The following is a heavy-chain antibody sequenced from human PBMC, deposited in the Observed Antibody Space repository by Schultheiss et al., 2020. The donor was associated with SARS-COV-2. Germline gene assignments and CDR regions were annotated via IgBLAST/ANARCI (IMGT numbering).Heavy chain of an antibody. V-gene: IGHV3-64*04. D-gene: IGHD4-17*01. CDR2: ISSNGGST. Sequence: GGSLRLSCSASGFTFSSYAMHWVRQAPGKGLEYVSAISSNGGSTYYADSVKGRFTISRDNSKNTLYLQMNSLRAEDTAVYYCAKLYGDYVLNYFDYWGQGTLVTVSS. J-gene: IGHJ4*02. CDR3: AKLYGDYVLNYFDY. CDR1: GFTFSSYA.